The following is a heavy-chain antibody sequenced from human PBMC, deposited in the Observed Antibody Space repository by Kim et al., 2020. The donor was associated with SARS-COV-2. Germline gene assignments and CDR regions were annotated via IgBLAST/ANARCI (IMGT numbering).Heavy chain of an antibody. CDR2: IYYSGST. V-gene: IGHV4-39*01. J-gene: IGHJ4*02. D-gene: IGHD4-17*01. CDR3: AGQAAATTDYFDY. Sequence: SETLSLTCTVSGGSISSSSYYWGWIRPPPGKGLEWIGSIYYSGSTYYNPSLKSRVTISVDTSQNPFSLKLSSVTAADTAVYYCAGQAAATTDYFDYWGQGPLVSVFS. CDR1: GGSISSSSYY.